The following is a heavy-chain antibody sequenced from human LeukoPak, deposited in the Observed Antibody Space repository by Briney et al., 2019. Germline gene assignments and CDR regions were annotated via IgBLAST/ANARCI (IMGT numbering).Heavy chain of an antibody. V-gene: IGHV4-38-2*01. Sequence: PSDTRSLTCAVPGYSISSRSYWGWLRQPAGKGLEWGGWIYHSGSTCYNPSLKSRVKVSVGPSKNQFFLKLSSVNAADTAVNYCARHRCGSTSCYIWFDPWGQGTLVTVSS. CDR1: GYSISSRSY. J-gene: IGHJ5*02. D-gene: IGHD2-2*01. CDR2: IYHSGST. CDR3: ARHRCGSTSCYIWFDP.